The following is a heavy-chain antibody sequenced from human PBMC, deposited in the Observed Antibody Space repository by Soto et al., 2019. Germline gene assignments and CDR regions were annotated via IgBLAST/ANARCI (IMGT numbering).Heavy chain of an antibody. J-gene: IGHJ6*03. D-gene: IGHD3-16*01. CDR3: AKGGESEFRQGYYYYYYMDV. Sequence: GGSLRLSCAASGFTFSSYAMSWVRQAPGKGLEWVSAISGSGGSTYYADSVKGRFTISRDNSKNTLYLQMNSLRAEDTAVYYCAKGGESEFRQGYYYYYYMDVWGKGTTVTVSS. CDR2: ISGSGGST. V-gene: IGHV3-23*01. CDR1: GFTFSSYA.